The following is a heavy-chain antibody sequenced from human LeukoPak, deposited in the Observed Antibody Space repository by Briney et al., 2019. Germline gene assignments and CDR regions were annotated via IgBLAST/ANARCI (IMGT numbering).Heavy chain of an antibody. CDR1: GFTFSTYG. D-gene: IGHD3-3*01. Sequence: GGSLRLSCAASGFTFSTYGMHWVRQAPGKGLEWVAFIRYDGSKQYYVDSVKGRFTISRDNSKHTLYLQMNSLRPEDTAVYYCAKGHGFGTDHWGQGTLVTVSS. V-gene: IGHV3-30*02. CDR2: IRYDGSKQ. J-gene: IGHJ4*02. CDR3: AKGHGFGTDH.